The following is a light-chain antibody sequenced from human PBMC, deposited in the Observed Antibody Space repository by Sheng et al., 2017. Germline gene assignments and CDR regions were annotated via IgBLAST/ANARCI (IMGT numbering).Light chain of an antibody. CDR1: QSVSSK. V-gene: IGKV3-15*01. J-gene: IGKJ4*01. Sequence: EIVMTQSPGTLSVSPGERATLTCRASQSVSSKLAWYQQKPGQAPRLLIFGASTRATGIPARFSGSGSGTEFTLTISSLQSEDFAVYFCQQYDKWPLNFGGGAKVEIK. CDR2: GAS. CDR3: QQYDKWPLN.